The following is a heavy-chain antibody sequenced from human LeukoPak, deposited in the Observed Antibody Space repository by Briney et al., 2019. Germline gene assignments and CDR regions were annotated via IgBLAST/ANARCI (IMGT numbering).Heavy chain of an antibody. Sequence: ASVEVSCKASGYTFTGYYMHWVRQAPGQGLEWMGWINPNSGGTNYAQKFQGRVTMTRDTSISTAYMELSRLRSDDTAVYYCARGRGEGYCSGGSCYSVDYWGQGTLVTVSS. V-gene: IGHV1-2*02. CDR3: ARGRGEGYCSGGSCYSVDY. J-gene: IGHJ4*02. CDR2: INPNSGGT. D-gene: IGHD2-15*01. CDR1: GYTFTGYY.